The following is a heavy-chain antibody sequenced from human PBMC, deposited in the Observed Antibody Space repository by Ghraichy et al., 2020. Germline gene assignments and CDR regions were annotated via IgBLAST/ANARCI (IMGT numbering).Heavy chain of an antibody. CDR3: AREYSYGYRWFDP. CDR2: TYYRSKWYN. J-gene: IGHJ5*02. CDR1: GDSVSSNSVA. V-gene: IGHV6-1*01. D-gene: IGHD5-18*01. Sequence: SQTLSLTCAISGDSVSSNSVAWNWIRQSPSRGLEWLGRTYYRSKWYNDYAVSVKSRITINSDTSKNQFSLQLNSVTPEDTAVYYCAREYSYGYRWFDPWGQGTLVTVSS.